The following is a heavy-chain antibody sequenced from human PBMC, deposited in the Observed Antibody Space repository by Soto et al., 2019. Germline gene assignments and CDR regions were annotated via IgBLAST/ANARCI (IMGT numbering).Heavy chain of an antibody. V-gene: IGHV4-31*03. Sequence: QVQLQESGPGLVKPSQTLSLTCTVSGGSISSGGYYWSWIRQHPGKGLELIGYIYYSGSTYYNPSLKSRVTISVDTSKNQFSLKLSSVTAADTAVYYCARSYRFSPLDKSRFKSNYFDYWGQGTLVTVSS. CDR3: ARSYRFSPLDKSRFKSNYFDY. J-gene: IGHJ4*02. D-gene: IGHD3-10*01. CDR1: GGSISSGGYY. CDR2: IYYSGST.